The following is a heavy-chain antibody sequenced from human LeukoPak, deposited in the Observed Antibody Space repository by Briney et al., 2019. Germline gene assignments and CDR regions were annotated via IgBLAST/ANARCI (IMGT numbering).Heavy chain of an antibody. CDR3: AKDGKSLAAAGRNFPPDFDY. J-gene: IGHJ4*02. CDR2: ISGSGGST. CDR1: GFTFSSYA. D-gene: IGHD6-13*01. Sequence: GGSLRLSCAASGFTFSSYAMSWVRQAPGKGLEWVSAISGSGGSTYYADSVKGRFTISRDNSKNALYLQMNSLRAEDTAVYYCAKDGKSLAAAGRNFPPDFDYWGQGTLVTVSS. V-gene: IGHV3-23*01.